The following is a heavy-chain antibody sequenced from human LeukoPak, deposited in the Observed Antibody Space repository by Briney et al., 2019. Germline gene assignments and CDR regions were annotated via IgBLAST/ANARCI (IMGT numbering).Heavy chain of an antibody. Sequence: SETLSLTCTVSGGSITGSLYYWAWIRQTPGGGLEWIGTIQYSGSTYYNPSLRSRVTISGDTSKNQFSLRLNSVTAADTAVYYYARHGPRLRSFDSLLYFDTWGQGTPGTVSS. D-gene: IGHD3-9*01. J-gene: IGHJ4*02. V-gene: IGHV4-39*01. CDR3: ARHGPRLRSFDSLLYFDT. CDR1: GGSITGSLYY. CDR2: IQYSGST.